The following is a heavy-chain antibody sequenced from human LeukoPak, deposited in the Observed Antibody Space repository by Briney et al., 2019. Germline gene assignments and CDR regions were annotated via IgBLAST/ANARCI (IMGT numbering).Heavy chain of an antibody. V-gene: IGHV3-13*01. Sequence: GGSLRLSCAASGFTFSSYDMHWVRQATGKGLEWVSAIGTAGDTYYPGSVKGRFTISRENAKNSLYLQMNSLRAGDTAVYYCARGIGTEYYMDVWGKGTTVTISS. D-gene: IGHD1-26*01. CDR3: ARGIGTEYYMDV. CDR1: GFTFSSYD. CDR2: IGTAGDT. J-gene: IGHJ6*03.